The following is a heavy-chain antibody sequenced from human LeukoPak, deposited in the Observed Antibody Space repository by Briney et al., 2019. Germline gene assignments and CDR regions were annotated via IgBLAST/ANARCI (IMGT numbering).Heavy chain of an antibody. D-gene: IGHD2-15*01. CDR3: ARAFLFDIVVVVAAKNRGDWFDP. V-gene: IGHV4-31*03. J-gene: IGHJ5*02. CDR1: GGSISSGSYY. Sequence: SQTLSLTCTVSGGSISSGSYYWSWIRQHPGKGLEWIGYIYYSGSTYYNPSLKSRVTISVDTSKNQFSLKLSSVTAADTAVYYCARAFLFDIVVVVAAKNRGDWFDPWGQGTLVTVSS. CDR2: IYYSGST.